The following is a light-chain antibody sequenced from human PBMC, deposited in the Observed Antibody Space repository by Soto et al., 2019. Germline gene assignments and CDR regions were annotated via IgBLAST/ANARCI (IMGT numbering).Light chain of an antibody. CDR3: QHYNGY. Sequence: DIQMTQSPSTLSASVGDRVTITCRASQIMYTWLAWYQQKPGKASKLLIYDATTLESGVPSRFSGSGSGTEFTLTISSLQPDDIATYYCQHYNGYFGQGTKLEI. CDR1: QIMYTW. CDR2: DAT. J-gene: IGKJ2*01. V-gene: IGKV1-5*01.